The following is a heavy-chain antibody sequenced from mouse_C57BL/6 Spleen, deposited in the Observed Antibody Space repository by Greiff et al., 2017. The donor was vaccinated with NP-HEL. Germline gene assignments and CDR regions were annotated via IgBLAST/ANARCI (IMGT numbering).Heavy chain of an antibody. Sequence: QVQLQQPGAELVKPGASVKLSCKASGYTFTSYWMHWVKQGPGQGLEWIGMIHPNSGSTNYNEKFKSKATLTVDKSSSTAYMQLSSLTSEDSAVYYCARHYYGSSHYFDYWGQGTTLTVSS. D-gene: IGHD1-1*01. CDR1: GYTFTSYW. J-gene: IGHJ2*01. CDR3: ARHYYGSSHYFDY. V-gene: IGHV1-64*01. CDR2: IHPNSGST.